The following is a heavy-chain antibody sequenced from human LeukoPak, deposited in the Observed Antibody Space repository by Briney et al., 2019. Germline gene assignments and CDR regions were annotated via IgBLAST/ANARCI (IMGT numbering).Heavy chain of an antibody. Sequence: SETLSLTCTVSGGSISSYYWSWIRQPPGKGLEWIGYIYYSGSTNYNPSLKSRVIISVDTSKNQFSLILSSVTAADTPFYYCARGIGDWTYWGQGPGVSVSS. CDR3: ARGIGDWTY. D-gene: IGHD3-10*01. CDR1: GGSISSYY. V-gene: IGHV4-59*01. CDR2: IYYSGST. J-gene: IGHJ4*02.